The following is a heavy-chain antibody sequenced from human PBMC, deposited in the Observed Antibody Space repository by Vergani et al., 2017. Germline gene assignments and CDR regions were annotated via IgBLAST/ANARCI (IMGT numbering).Heavy chain of an antibody. CDR3: ARVGGGSYYDYYMDV. CDR1: GFTYGDYA. CDR2: IRSKAYGGTT. D-gene: IGHD3-16*01. V-gene: IGHV3-49*03. Sequence: EVQLVESGGGLVPPGRSLRLFCTASGFTYGDYAMSWFRQAPGKGLEWVGFIRSKAYGGTTEYAASVKGRFTISRDDSKSIAYLQMNSLKTEDTAVYYCARVGGGSYYDYYMDVWGKGTTVTVSS. J-gene: IGHJ6*03.